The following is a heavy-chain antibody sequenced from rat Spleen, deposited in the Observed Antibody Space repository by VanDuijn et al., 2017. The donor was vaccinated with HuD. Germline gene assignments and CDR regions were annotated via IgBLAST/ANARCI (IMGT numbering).Heavy chain of an antibody. CDR1: GFTFSDYY. D-gene: IGHD3-8*01. CDR2: ISYDGSST. CDR3: ARHGHPSYFDY. Sequence: EVQLVESDGGLVQPGRSLKLSCAASGFTFSDYYMAWVCQAPTKGLEWVATISYDGSSTYYRHSVKGRFTISRDNAKSTLYLQMDSLRSEDTATYYCARHGHPSYFDYWGQGVMVTVSS. J-gene: IGHJ2*01. V-gene: IGHV5-29*01.